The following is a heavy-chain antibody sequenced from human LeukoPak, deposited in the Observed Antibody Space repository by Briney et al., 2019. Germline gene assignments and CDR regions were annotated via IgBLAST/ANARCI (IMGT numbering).Heavy chain of an antibody. CDR3: ARGNAWDRSRDWFDP. CDR1: GYTFTSYG. V-gene: IGHV1-18*01. Sequence: ASVKVSCKASGYTFTSYGISWVRQAPGQGLEWMGWISVYNGNTNYAQKLQGRVTTTIDTSTRTAYMELRSLRSDDTAVYYCARGNAWDRSRDWFDPWGQGTLVTVSS. D-gene: IGHD3-16*01. J-gene: IGHJ5*02. CDR2: ISVYNGNT.